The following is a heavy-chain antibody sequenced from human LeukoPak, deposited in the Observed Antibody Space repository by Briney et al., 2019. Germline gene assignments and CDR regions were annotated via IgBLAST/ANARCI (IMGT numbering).Heavy chain of an antibody. Sequence: SETLSLTCAVYGGSFSGYYWSWIRQPPGKGLEWIGEIYHSGSTNYNPSLKSRVTISVDKSKNQFSLKLSSVTAADTAVYYCARASGVYYYYMDVWGKGTTVTVSS. D-gene: IGHD3-10*01. V-gene: IGHV4-34*01. CDR1: GGSFSGYY. J-gene: IGHJ6*03. CDR3: ARASGVYYYYMDV. CDR2: IYHSGST.